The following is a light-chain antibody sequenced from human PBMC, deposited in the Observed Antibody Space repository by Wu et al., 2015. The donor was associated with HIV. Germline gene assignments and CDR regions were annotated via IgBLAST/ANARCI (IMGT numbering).Light chain of an antibody. J-gene: IGKJ4*01. CDR2: DLS. CDR1: QTVNSNY. V-gene: IGKV3D-20*01. CDR3: QQYGSSPLT. Sequence: EVVLTQSPATLSLSPGERATFSCGASQTVNSNYLAWYQHRPGPAPRLLIYDLSTRATGIPDRFSGSGSGTEFTLTISRLEPEDFAIYYCQQYGSSPLTFGGGTKVEIK.